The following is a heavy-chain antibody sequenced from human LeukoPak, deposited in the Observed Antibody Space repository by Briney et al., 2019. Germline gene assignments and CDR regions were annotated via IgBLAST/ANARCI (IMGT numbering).Heavy chain of an antibody. CDR1: GFTFSSYS. Sequence: GGSLRLSCAASGFTFSSYSMNWVRQAPGKGLEWVSSISSRSSYIYYADSVKGRFTISRDNAKNSLYLQMNSLRAEDTAVYYCAPASGPDRRYWGQGTLVTVSS. CDR3: APASGPDRRY. D-gene: IGHD3-3*01. J-gene: IGHJ4*02. CDR2: ISSRSSYI. V-gene: IGHV3-21*01.